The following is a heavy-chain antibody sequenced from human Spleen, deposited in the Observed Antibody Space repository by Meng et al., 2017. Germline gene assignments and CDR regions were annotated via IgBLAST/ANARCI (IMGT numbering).Heavy chain of an antibody. CDR1: GGSFSDYY. CDR3: ARGPTTMAHDFDY. Sequence: GQLQQWGAGLLKPSEALSLPCVVSGGSFSDYYWSWIRQPPGKGLEWIGEINHSGSTNYNPSLENRATISVDTSQNNLSLKLSSVTAVDSAVYYCARGPTTMAHDFDYWGQGTLVTVSS. J-gene: IGHJ4*02. D-gene: IGHD4-11*01. CDR2: INHSGST. V-gene: IGHV4-34*01.